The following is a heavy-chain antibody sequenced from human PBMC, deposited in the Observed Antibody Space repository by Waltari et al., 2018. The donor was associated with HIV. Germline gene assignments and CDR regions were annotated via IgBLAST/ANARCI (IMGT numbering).Heavy chain of an antibody. V-gene: IGHV3-30*01. Sequence: QVQLVESGGGVVQPGRSLRLSCAASGFTFSSYAMPWVRQAPGKGLEWVAVISYDGSNKYYADSVKGRFTISRDNSKNTLYLQMNSLRAEDTAVYYCARTRTSVFDYWGQGTLVTVSS. J-gene: IGHJ4*02. CDR1: GFTFSSYA. CDR3: ARTRTSVFDY. D-gene: IGHD1-1*01. CDR2: ISYDGSNK.